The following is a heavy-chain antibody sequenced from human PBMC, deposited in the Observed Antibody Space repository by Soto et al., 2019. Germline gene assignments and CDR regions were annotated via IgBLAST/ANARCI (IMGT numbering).Heavy chain of an antibody. J-gene: IGHJ4*02. CDR2: INAGNGNT. V-gene: IGHV1-3*01. CDR1: GYTFTSYT. CDR3: PRGQGNSGYDPLDF. Sequence: ASVKVSCKASGYTFTSYTMHWVRQAPGQRLEWMGWINAGNGNTKYSQKLQGRVTITRDTSASTVFIELSSLTSEDTALYYCPRGQGNSGYDPLDFWGLGTLVTAS. D-gene: IGHD5-12*01.